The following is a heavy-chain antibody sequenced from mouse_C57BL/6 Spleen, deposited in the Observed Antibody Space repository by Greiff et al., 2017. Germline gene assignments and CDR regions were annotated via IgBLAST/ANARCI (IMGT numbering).Heavy chain of an antibody. D-gene: IGHD1-1*01. V-gene: IGHV1-47*01. J-gene: IGHJ1*03. CDR2: FHPYNDDT. Sequence: VQLQQSGAELVKPGASVKMSCKASGYTFTTYPIEWMKQNHGKSLEWIGNFHPYNDDTKYNEKFKGKATLTVDKSSSTVYLELSRLTSDDSAVVYCARPRDNGNVWYFGFWGTGTTVTVSS. CDR3: ARPRDNGNVWYFGF. CDR1: GYTFTTYP.